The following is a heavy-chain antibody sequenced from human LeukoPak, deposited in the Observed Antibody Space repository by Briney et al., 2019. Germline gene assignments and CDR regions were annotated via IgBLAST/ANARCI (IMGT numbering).Heavy chain of an antibody. CDR2: ISTSSSYI. CDR1: GFTFSSYE. D-gene: IGHD6-13*01. V-gene: IGHV3-21*01. CDR3: ARAAIAAARIYYYMDV. Sequence: GGSLRLSCAASGFTFSSYEMNWVRQAPGKGLEWVSFISTSSSYIHNADSVKGRFTISRDNAENSLYLQMNSLRAEDTAVYYCARAAIAAARIYYYMDVWGKGTTVTVSS. J-gene: IGHJ6*03.